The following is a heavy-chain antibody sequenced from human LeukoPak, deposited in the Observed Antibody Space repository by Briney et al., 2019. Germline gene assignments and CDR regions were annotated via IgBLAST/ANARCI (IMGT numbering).Heavy chain of an antibody. D-gene: IGHD7-27*01. CDR1: GFTFSSYA. CDR3: AKDPYLEYWGYFDY. CDR2: ISGSGGST. Sequence: PGESLRLSCAASGFTFSSYAMSWVRQAPGKGLEWVSAISGSGGSTYYADSVKGRFTISRDNSKNTLYLQMNSLRAEDTAVYYCAKDPYLEYWGYFDYWGQGTLVTVSS. V-gene: IGHV3-23*01. J-gene: IGHJ4*02.